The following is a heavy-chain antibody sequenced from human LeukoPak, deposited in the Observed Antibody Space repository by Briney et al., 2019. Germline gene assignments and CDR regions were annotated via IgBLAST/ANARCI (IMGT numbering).Heavy chain of an antibody. Sequence: PSETLSLTCAVYGGSFSGYYWSWIRQPPGKGLEWIGEINHSGSTNYNPSLKSRVTISVDTSKNQFSLKLSSVTAADTAVYYCARQATIYSSGWSRDAFDIWGQGTMVTVS. V-gene: IGHV4-34*01. CDR2: INHSGST. CDR3: ARQATIYSSGWSRDAFDI. J-gene: IGHJ3*02. D-gene: IGHD6-19*01. CDR1: GGSFSGYY.